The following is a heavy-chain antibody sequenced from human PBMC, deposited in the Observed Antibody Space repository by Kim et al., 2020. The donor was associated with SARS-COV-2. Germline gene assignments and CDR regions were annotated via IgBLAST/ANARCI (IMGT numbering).Heavy chain of an antibody. CDR3: AKGGPVAGTNFDY. CDR2: ISEAGDRT. V-gene: IGHV3-23*01. D-gene: IGHD6-19*01. Sequence: GGSLRLSCAAPGFTFSSCAMTWARQAPGKGLEWVSTISEAGDRTYYADSVRGRFTISRDNSKSTLYLQMNSLRVDDTAVYYCAKGGPVAGTNFDYWGQGTLVTVSS. CDR1: GFTFSSCA. J-gene: IGHJ4*02.